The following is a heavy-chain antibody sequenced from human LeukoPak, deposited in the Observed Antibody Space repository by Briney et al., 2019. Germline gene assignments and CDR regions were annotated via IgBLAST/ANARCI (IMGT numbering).Heavy chain of an antibody. J-gene: IGHJ6*02. D-gene: IGHD3-3*01. V-gene: IGHV3-69-1*01. Sequence: GGSLRLSCAASGFTFSNAYMNWVRQAPGKGLEWVSYISSSSYTNYADSVKGRFTISRDNAKNSLYLQMNSLRAEDTAVYYCAREGIAYYDFWSGYYRGDYYGMDVWGQGTTVTVSS. CDR1: GFTFSNAY. CDR2: ISSSSYT. CDR3: AREGIAYYDFWSGYYRGDYYGMDV.